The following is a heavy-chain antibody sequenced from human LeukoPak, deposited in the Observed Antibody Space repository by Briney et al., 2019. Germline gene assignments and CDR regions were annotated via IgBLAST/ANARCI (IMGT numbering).Heavy chain of an antibody. CDR1: GYSISSGYY. V-gene: IGHV4-38-2*01. J-gene: IGHJ5*02. CDR3: ARTEGYYGSGSYYKSPMFDP. CDR2: IYHSGST. D-gene: IGHD3-10*01. Sequence: SETLSLTFAVSGYSISSGYYWGWIRQPPGKGLEWIGSIYHSGSTYYNPSLKSRVTISVDTSKNQFSLKLSSVTAADTAVYYCARTEGYYGSGSYYKSPMFDPWGQGTLVTVSS.